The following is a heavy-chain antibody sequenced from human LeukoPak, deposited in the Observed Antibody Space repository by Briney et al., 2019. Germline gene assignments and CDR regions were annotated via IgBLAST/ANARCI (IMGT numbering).Heavy chain of an antibody. CDR3: ARDRYSSSWSH. V-gene: IGHV4-59*01. D-gene: IGHD6-13*01. CDR2: IYYSGST. J-gene: IGHJ4*02. Sequence: SETLSLTCTVSGGSISSYYWSWIRQPPGKGLEWIGYIYYSGSTNYNPSLKSRVTISVDTSKNQFSLKLSPVTAADTAVYYCARDRYSSSWSHWGQGTLVTVSS. CDR1: GGSISSYY.